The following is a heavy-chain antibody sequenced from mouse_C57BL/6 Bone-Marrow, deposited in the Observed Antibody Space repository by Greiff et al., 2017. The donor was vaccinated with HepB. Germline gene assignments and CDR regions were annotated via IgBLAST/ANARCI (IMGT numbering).Heavy chain of an antibody. J-gene: IGHJ2*01. CDR1: GFPFRCSS. Sequence: VGGSGGSFVKPGGSPKLPFAASGFPFRCSSLSLVPPTPEKRLGGVAYISSGGDYIYYADTVKGRFTISRDNARNTLYLQMSSLKSEDTAMYYCTRSPYYYGSRYFDYWGQGTTLTVSS. D-gene: IGHD1-1*01. CDR3: TRSPYYYGSRYFDY. V-gene: IGHV5-9-1*02. CDR2: ISSGGDYI.